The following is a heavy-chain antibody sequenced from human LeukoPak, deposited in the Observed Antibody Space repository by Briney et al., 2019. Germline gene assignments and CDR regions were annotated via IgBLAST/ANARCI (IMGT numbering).Heavy chain of an antibody. CDR3: ARATTYYDFWSGYQLNYYYYGMDV. Sequence: ASVKASCKASEYTFTSYDINWVRQATGQGLEWMGWMNPNSGNTGYAQKFQGRVTMTRNTSISTAYMELSSLRSEDTAVYYCARATTYYDFWSGYQLNYYYYGMDVWGQGTTVTVSS. D-gene: IGHD3-3*01. V-gene: IGHV1-8*01. J-gene: IGHJ6*02. CDR1: EYTFTSYD. CDR2: MNPNSGNT.